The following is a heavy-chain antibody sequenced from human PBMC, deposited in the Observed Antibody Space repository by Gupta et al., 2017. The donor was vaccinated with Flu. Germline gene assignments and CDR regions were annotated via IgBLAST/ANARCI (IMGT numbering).Heavy chain of an antibody. CDR3: ARNPREDIVVVPAAIRVNNWFDP. CDR2: INHSGST. V-gene: IGHV4-34*01. J-gene: IGHJ5*02. Sequence: KPPGKGLEWIGEINHSGSTNYNPSLKSRVTISVDTSKNQFSLKLSSVTAADTAVYYCARNPREDIVVVPAAIRVNNWFDPWGQGTLVTVSS. D-gene: IGHD2-2*01.